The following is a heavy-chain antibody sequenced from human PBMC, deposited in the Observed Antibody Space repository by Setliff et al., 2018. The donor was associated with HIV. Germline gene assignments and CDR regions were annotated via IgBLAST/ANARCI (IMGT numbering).Heavy chain of an antibody. CDR1: GFSFSAHC. CDR2: SRERASRYST. V-gene: IGHV3-72*01. D-gene: IGHD3-10*01. Sequence: LRLSCAASGFSFSAHCMDWVRQAPGKGLEWVARSRERASRYSTEYAASVKGRFTISRDESENSLFLEMNSLKIEDTAVYYCARDRVELFWVGELKYMDVWGKGTTVTVSS. J-gene: IGHJ6*03. CDR3: ARDRVELFWVGELKYMDV.